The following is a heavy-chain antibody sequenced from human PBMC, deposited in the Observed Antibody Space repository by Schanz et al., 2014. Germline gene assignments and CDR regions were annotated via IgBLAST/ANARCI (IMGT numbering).Heavy chain of an antibody. J-gene: IGHJ3*02. D-gene: IGHD4-17*01. Sequence: QVQLVQSGAEVKKPGSSVKVSCKASGGTLQSYTFSWVRQAPGQGLEWMGRFVPILRVALYAQNFRGRVTITADSSTNTAYLEVSRLRFEDTARYYCVREAYGKEHTPNDAFDIWGQGTMVTVSS. CDR1: GGTLQSYT. CDR3: VREAYGKEHTPNDAFDI. V-gene: IGHV1-69*04. CDR2: FVPILRVA.